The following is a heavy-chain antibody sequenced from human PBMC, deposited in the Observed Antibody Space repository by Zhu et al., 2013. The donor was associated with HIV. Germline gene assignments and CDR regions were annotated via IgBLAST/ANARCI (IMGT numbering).Heavy chain of an antibody. CDR1: GDIFRTYG. V-gene: IGHV1-18*01. CDR3: ARDGHRNDYGGAYFDY. D-gene: IGHD4-17*01. Sequence: QIHLVQSGGEVKKPGASVNVSCKASGDIFRTYGITWVRQAPGQGLEWVGWISPYNGGALHGQAFEDRVTLTWDRSTTTASLTLGRLRSDDTAVYYCARDGHRNDYGGAYFDYWGQGTLVTVSS. CDR2: ISPYNGGA. J-gene: IGHJ4*02.